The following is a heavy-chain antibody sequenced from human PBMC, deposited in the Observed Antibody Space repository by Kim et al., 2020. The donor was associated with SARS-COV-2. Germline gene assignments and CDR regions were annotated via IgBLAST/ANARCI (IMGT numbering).Heavy chain of an antibody. V-gene: IGHV3-21*01. CDR1: GFTFSSYS. J-gene: IGHJ3*02. CDR2: ISSSSSYI. CDR3: ARDGPKAYDFWSGYYTFAFDI. D-gene: IGHD3-3*01. Sequence: GGSLRLSCAASGFTFSSYSMNWVRQAPGKGLEWVSSISSSSSYIYYADSVKGRFTISRDNAKNSLYLQMNSLRAEDTAVYYCARDGPKAYDFWSGYYTFAFDIWGQGTMVTVSS.